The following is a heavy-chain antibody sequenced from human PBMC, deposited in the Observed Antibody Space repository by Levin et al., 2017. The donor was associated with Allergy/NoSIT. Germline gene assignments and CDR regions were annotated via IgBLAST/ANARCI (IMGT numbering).Heavy chain of an antibody. CDR2: IYDTGNT. CDR1: GGSISSDN. D-gene: IGHD3-16*02. V-gene: IGHV4-59*01. CDR3: ARFVWGSYRGFDY. Sequence: ESLKISCTVSGGSISSDNWSWIRQPPGKGLEWIGYIYDTGNTNYNPSLKSRVTLSVDTSKNQFSLKLSSVTPADTAVYYCARFVWGSYRGFDYWGQGTLVTVSS. J-gene: IGHJ4*02.